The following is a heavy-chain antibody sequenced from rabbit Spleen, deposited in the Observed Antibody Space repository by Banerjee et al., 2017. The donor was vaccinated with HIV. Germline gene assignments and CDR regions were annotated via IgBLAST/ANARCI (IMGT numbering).Heavy chain of an antibody. CDR1: GFSFSSSDY. CDR3: ARDTGSSFSSYGMDL. CDR2: IYIGSGIT. J-gene: IGHJ6*01. D-gene: IGHD8-1*01. Sequence: QSLEESGGDLVKPGASLTLTCTASGFSFSSSDYMCWVRQAPGKGLEWIACIYIGSGITYFATWAKGRFTISKTSSTTVTLQVTRLTAADTATYFCARDTGSSFSSYGMDLWGQGTLVTVS. V-gene: IGHV1S40*01.